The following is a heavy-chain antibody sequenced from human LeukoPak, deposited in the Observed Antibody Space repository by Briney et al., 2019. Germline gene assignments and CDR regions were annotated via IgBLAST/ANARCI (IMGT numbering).Heavy chain of an antibody. V-gene: IGHV3-48*03. CDR2: ITSSGNPI. CDR1: GFTFSSYE. J-gene: IGHJ4*02. Sequence: PGGSLRLSCAASGFTFSSYEMNWVRQAPGKGLEWVSYITSSGNPIYYADSVKGRFTISRDNAKNSLYLQMNSLRAEDTAVYYCARLTTMTTTGGPFDYWGQGTLVTVSS. D-gene: IGHD4-17*01. CDR3: ARLTTMTTTGGPFDY.